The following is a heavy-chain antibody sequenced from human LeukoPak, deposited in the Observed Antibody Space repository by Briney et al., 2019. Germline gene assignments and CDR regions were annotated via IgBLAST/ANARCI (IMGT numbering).Heavy chain of an antibody. D-gene: IGHD3-10*01. CDR3: ASYGSGSYRFDP. Sequence: KPSETLSLTCTVSGGSISSGNYYWSWIRQHPGKGLEWIGYIHHSGSTYYNPSLKSRVIISVDTSKSQFSLKLNSVTAADTAVYYCASYGSGSYRFDPWGQGTLVTVSS. V-gene: IGHV4-31*03. CDR1: GGSISSGNYY. CDR2: IHHSGST. J-gene: IGHJ5*02.